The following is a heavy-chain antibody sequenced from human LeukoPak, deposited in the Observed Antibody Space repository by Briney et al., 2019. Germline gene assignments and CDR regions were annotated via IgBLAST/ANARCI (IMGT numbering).Heavy chain of an antibody. CDR1: GFTVSSNY. V-gene: IGHV3-53*01. Sequence: PGGSLRLSCAASGFTVSSNYMSWVRQAPGKGLEWVSVIYSGGSTYYADSVKGRFTISRDNAKNSLYLQMNSLRAEDTAVYYCAREGSGYCSGGSCDYYYYGMDVWGQGTTVTVSS. CDR2: IYSGGST. CDR3: AREGSGYCSGGSCDYYYYGMDV. J-gene: IGHJ6*02. D-gene: IGHD2-15*01.